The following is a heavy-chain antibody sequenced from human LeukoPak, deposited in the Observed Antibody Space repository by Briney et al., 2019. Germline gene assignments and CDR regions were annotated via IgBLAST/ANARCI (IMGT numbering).Heavy chain of an antibody. Sequence: PSETLSLTCTVSGGSISSSSYYWGWIRQPPGKGLEWIGSIYSSGRTYYNPSLKSRVTISVDTCKNQFSLKLSSMTAADTAVYYCATLDGYFDYWSQGTLVTVSS. V-gene: IGHV4-39*01. CDR1: GGSISSSSYY. CDR2: IYSSGRT. J-gene: IGHJ4*02. CDR3: ATLDGYFDY. D-gene: IGHD5-24*01.